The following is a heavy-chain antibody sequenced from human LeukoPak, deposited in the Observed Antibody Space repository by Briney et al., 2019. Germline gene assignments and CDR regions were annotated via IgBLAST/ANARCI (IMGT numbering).Heavy chain of an antibody. V-gene: IGHV3-23*01. Sequence: PGGSLRLSCAASGFTFSSSGMSWVRQAPGRGLEWVSGITGSGGNTYYADSVKGRFTISRDNSKNTLYLQMNSLRAEDTAVYYCARDERLLSFLKWGQGTLVTVSS. J-gene: IGHJ4*02. D-gene: IGHD3-3*01. CDR3: ARDERLLSFLK. CDR2: ITGSGGNT. CDR1: GFTFSSSG.